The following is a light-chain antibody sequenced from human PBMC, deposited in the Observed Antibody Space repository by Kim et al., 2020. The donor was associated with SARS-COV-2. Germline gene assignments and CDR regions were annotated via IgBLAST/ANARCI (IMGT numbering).Light chain of an antibody. CDR1: AANSGSDY. Sequence: GQMATIACSGSAANSGSDYTYWYQQLPGTAHKVRIYRSNQRPSGVPDRFSGSKSDTSASLAISGLRSEDEGDYYCASWDDSLSGLVFGGGTQLTVL. CDR2: RSN. CDR3: ASWDDSLSGLV. V-gene: IGLV1-47*01. J-gene: IGLJ2*01.